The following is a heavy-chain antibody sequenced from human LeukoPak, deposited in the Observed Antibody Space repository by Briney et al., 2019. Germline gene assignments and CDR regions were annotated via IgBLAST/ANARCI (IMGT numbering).Heavy chain of an antibody. CDR1: GGSISSSSYY. CDR2: IYYSGST. D-gene: IGHD4-17*01. J-gene: IGHJ4*02. Sequence: SETLSLTCTVSGGSISSSSYYWGWIRQPPGKGLEWIGSIYYSGSTYYNPSLKSRVTISVDTSKNQFSLKLSSVTAADTAVYYCARHHDYGDSPINYWGQGTLVTVSS. CDR3: ARHHDYGDSPINY. V-gene: IGHV4-39*01.